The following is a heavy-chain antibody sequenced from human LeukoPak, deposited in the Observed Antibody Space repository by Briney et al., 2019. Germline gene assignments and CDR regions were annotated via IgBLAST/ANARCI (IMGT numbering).Heavy chain of an antibody. CDR1: GFTFSSYS. J-gene: IGHJ6*03. CDR3: ARDRYTYDFWSGYLDV. V-gene: IGHV3-48*04. D-gene: IGHD3-3*01. Sequence: GRSLRLSCAASGFTFSSYSMNWVRQAPGKGLEWVSYISSSSSTIYYADSVKGRFTISRDNAENSLYLQMNSLRAEDTAVYYCARDRYTYDFWSGYLDVWGKGTTVTVSS. CDR2: ISSSSSTI.